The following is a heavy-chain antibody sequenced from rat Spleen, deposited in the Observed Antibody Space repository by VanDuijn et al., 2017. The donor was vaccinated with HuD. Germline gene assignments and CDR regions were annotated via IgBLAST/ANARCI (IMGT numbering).Heavy chain of an antibody. CDR1: GFTFSNYG. D-gene: IGHD1-10*01. CDR2: ISYDGSNT. CDR3: ARGGMGCNNYDY. J-gene: IGHJ2*01. Sequence: EVQLVESGGGLVQPGRSLKLSCAVSGFTFSNYGMAWVRQAPTKGLEWVATISYDGSNTYYRDSVKGRFTISRDNAQNTLYLQMSKLGSEDTAIYYCARGGMGCNNYDYWGQGVVVTVSS. V-gene: IGHV5-29*01.